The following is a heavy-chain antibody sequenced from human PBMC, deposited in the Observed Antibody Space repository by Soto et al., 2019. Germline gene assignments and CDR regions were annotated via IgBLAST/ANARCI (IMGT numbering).Heavy chain of an antibody. J-gene: IGHJ4*02. CDR2: INPGNGKT. D-gene: IGHD1-1*01. CDR1: GYCFTNLS. Sequence: CECSGYCFTNLSKHWVRQAPGQRLEWMGWINPGNGKTKYSQSFQGRVTITRDTSASTAYMELSSLRSEDTAVYFCARDLDAYNSTGYWGQGTLVTVSS. V-gene: IGHV1-3*01. CDR3: ARDLDAYNSTGY.